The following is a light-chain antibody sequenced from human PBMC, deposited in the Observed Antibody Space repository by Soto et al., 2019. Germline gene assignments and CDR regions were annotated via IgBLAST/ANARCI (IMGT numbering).Light chain of an antibody. J-gene: IGLJ3*02. CDR1: SSNIGSNT. Sequence: QSVLTQPPSASGTPGQRVSSSWSGSSSNIGSNTIHWYQQLPGTAPKLLIDSNNQRPSGVPDRFSGSMSGTSASLAISGLQSEDEAHYYCAAWDDSLNGPVFGGGTKVTV. CDR3: AAWDDSLNGPV. V-gene: IGLV1-44*01. CDR2: SNN.